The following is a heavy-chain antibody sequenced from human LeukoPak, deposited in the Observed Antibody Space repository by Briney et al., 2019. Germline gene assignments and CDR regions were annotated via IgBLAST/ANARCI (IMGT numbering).Heavy chain of an antibody. Sequence: GGSLRLSCAASGFTFSSYGMHWVRQAPGKGLEWVAVISYDGSNKYYADSVKGRFTISRDNSKNTLYLQMNSLRAEDTAVYYCAKLRSYGPSGNFDYWGQGTLVTVSS. CDR2: ISYDGSNK. D-gene: IGHD5-18*01. CDR3: AKLRSYGPSGNFDY. V-gene: IGHV3-30*18. CDR1: GFTFSSYG. J-gene: IGHJ4*02.